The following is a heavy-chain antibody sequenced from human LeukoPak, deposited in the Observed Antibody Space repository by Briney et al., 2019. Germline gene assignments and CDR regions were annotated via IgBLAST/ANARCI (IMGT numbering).Heavy chain of an antibody. Sequence: GGSLRLSCAASVFTFSSYAMSWVRQAPGKGLEWVSAISGSGGSTYYADSVKGRFTISRDNSKNTLYLQIDFLRPEDTAVYYCVRGGAARPDYWGRGTLVSVSS. CDR3: VRGGAARPDY. J-gene: IGHJ4*02. D-gene: IGHD6-6*01. V-gene: IGHV3-23*01. CDR1: VFTFSSYA. CDR2: ISGSGGST.